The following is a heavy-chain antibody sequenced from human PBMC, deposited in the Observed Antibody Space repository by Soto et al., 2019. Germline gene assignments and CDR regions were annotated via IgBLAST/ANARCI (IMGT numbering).Heavy chain of an antibody. V-gene: IGHV4-39*01. D-gene: IGHD3-3*02. CDR3: ARHSLALRKNNWFDP. J-gene: IGHJ5*02. CDR2: IFYLGPS. CDR1: VESIIISDFY. Sequence: SETLSVSCTLSVESIIISDFYWGWVRQPPGKGLEWIGSIFYLGPSYYNPSLKSRVTMSVDTSKNQFSLRLRSVTAADTALYFCARHSLALRKNNWFDPWGQGIMVTVSS.